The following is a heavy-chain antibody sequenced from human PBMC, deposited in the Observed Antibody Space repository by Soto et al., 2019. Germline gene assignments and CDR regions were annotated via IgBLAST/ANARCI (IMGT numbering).Heavy chain of an antibody. CDR3: AREVITIFGVVIDSEYDYYYMDV. Sequence: EVQLVESGGGLVQPGGSLRLSCAASGFTFSSYSMNWVRQAPGKGLEWVSYISSSSSTIYYADSVKGRFTISRDNAKNSLYLQMNSLRAEDTDVYYWAREVITIFGVVIDSEYDYYYMDVWGKGTTVTVSS. CDR1: GFTFSSYS. D-gene: IGHD3-3*01. J-gene: IGHJ6*03. V-gene: IGHV3-48*01. CDR2: ISSSSSTI.